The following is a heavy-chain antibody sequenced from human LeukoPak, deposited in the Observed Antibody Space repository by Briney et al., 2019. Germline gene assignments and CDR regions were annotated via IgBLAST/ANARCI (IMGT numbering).Heavy chain of an antibody. CDR1: GFTVSSNY. D-gene: IGHD3-3*01. CDR3: ARLDYDFWSGYSRYYFDY. J-gene: IGHJ4*02. Sequence: GGSLRLSCAASGFTVSSNYMSWARQAPGKGLEWVSVIYSGGSTYYADSVKGRFSISRDNSKNTLYLQMNSLRAEDTAVYYCARLDYDFWSGYSRYYFDYWGQGTLVTVSS. V-gene: IGHV3-53*01. CDR2: IYSGGST.